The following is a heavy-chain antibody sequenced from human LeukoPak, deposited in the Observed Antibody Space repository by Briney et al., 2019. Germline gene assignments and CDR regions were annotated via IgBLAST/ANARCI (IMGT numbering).Heavy chain of an antibody. V-gene: IGHV3-30*18. CDR1: GFTFSSYG. J-gene: IGHJ4*02. Sequence: PGGSLRLSCAASGFTFSSYGMHWVRQAPGKGLEWVAVISYDGSNKYYADSVKGRFTISRDNSKNTLFLQMNSLRAEDTAVYYCAKSASGYYLFDYWGQGTLVTVSS. CDR3: AKSASGYYLFDY. CDR2: ISYDGSNK. D-gene: IGHD2/OR15-2a*01.